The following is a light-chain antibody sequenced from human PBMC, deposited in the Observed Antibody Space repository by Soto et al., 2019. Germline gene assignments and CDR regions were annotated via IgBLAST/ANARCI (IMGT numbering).Light chain of an antibody. CDR1: SSDVGDYNY. CDR2: DVS. CDR3: CSYAASNTFV. J-gene: IGLJ1*01. Sequence: VSASVGDRVTISCTGTSSDVGDYNYVYWYQQYSGKAPKVMIYDVSKRPSGVPDRFSGSKSGNTASLTISGLQAEDEADYYCCSYAASNTFVFGTGTKVTVL. V-gene: IGLV2-11*01.